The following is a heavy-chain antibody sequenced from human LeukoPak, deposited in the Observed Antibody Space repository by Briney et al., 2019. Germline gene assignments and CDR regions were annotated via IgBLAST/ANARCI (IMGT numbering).Heavy chain of an antibody. V-gene: IGHV3-30-3*01. D-gene: IGHD6-19*01. CDR1: GFTFSSYA. CDR2: ISYDGSNK. J-gene: IGHJ6*02. Sequence: GGSLRLSCAASGFTFSSYAMHWVRQAPGKGLEWVAVISYDGSNKYYADSAKGRFTISRDNSKNTLYLQMNSLRAEDTAVYYCARDRAGSGWYFYYYYYGMDVWGQGTTVTVSS. CDR3: ARDRAGSGWYFYYYYYGMDV.